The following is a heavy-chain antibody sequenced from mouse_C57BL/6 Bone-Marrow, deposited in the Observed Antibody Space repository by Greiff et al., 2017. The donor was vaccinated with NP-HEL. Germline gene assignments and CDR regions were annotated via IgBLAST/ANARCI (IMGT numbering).Heavy chain of an antibody. CDR2: IYIGNGYT. CDR3: AYYSPSRGAMDH. J-gene: IGHJ4*01. Sequence: VQLQQSASSLVRPGSSAPMSCTPSGSTFTSYGLNSVQQRPGQGLEWIGYIYIGNGYTAYNEKFKGKATLTSEPSSSTAYTQLSSLTSEDSPIYFRAYYSPSRGAMDHPAQGTSSTVPS. D-gene: IGHD1-1*01. CDR1: GSTFTSYG. V-gene: IGHV1-58*01.